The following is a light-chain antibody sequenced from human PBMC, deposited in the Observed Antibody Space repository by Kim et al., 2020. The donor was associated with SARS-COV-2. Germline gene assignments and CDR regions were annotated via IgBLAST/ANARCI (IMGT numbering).Light chain of an antibody. CDR1: SGTIAINY. Sequence: KTATSSCTRSSGTIAINYVQWYQQRPGSAPTTVIYEDNQRPSGVPDRFSGSIDSSSNSASLTISGLKTEDEADYYCQSYDSSNHVVFGGGTQLTVL. CDR2: EDN. V-gene: IGLV6-57*03. J-gene: IGLJ2*01. CDR3: QSYDSSNHVV.